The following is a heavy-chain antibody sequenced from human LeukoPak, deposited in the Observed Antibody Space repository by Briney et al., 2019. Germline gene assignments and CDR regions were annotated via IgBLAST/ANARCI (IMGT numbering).Heavy chain of an antibody. CDR1: GGSISSGDYY. D-gene: IGHD4-17*01. CDR2: IYYSGST. Sequence: SETLSLTCTVSGGSISSGDYYWSWIRQPPGKGLEWTGYIYYSGSTYYNPSLKSRVTISVDTSKNQFSLKLSSVTAADTAVYYCARDKSLAYGGKGDYWGQGTLVTVSS. J-gene: IGHJ4*02. CDR3: ARDKSLAYGGKGDY. V-gene: IGHV4-30-4*01.